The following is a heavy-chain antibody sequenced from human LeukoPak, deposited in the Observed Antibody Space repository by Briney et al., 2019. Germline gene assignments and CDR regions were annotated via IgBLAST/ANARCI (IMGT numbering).Heavy chain of an antibody. J-gene: IGHJ4*02. CDR1: GFTFSSYA. D-gene: IGHD2-2*01. Sequence: PGGSLRLSCAASGFTFSSYAMSWVRQAPGKGLEWVSAISGSGGSTYYADSVKGRFTISRDNSKNTLFLQMNSLRAEDTAVYYCAKFGFCSTTSCPAPYWGQGTLVTVSS. CDR2: ISGSGGST. CDR3: AKFGFCSTTSCPAPY. V-gene: IGHV3-23*01.